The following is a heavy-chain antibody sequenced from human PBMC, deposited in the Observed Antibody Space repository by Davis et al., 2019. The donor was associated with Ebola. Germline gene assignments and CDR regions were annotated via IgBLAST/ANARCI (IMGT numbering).Heavy chain of an antibody. CDR1: GGAFTVTA. V-gene: IGHV3-30-3*01. D-gene: IGHD2-2*01. Sequence: PAGTLSLSCAASGGAFTVTAIHWVRQEPAQRLLWIALISYDGINKYYADSVKGRFTISRDTSKNTLYLQMNSLRAEDTAVYYCARDLPPGYCRRTSCSKVVVYWGQGTLVTVAS. CDR2: ISYDGINK. CDR3: ARDLPPGYCRRTSCSKVVVY. J-gene: IGHJ4*02.